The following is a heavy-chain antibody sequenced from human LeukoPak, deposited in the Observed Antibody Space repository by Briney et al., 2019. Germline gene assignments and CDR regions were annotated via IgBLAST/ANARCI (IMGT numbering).Heavy chain of an antibody. J-gene: IGHJ4*02. Sequence: GGSLRLFCAASGFTFSNAGMSWVRQAPGKGLEWVGRIKSKTDGGTTDYAAPVKGRFTISRDDSKNTLYLQMNSLKTEDTAVYHCTTDATWIKLWLPYDFLRQGNLVTVSS. V-gene: IGHV3-15*01. CDR3: TTDATWIKLWLPYDF. CDR2: IKSKTDGGTT. CDR1: GFTFSNAG. D-gene: IGHD5-18*01.